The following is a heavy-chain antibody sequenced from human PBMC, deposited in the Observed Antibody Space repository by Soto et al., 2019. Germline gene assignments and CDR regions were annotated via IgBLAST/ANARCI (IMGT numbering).Heavy chain of an antibody. CDR3: ATVQVYYGSGSYYMDV. Sequence: ASLKVSCKVSGYTLTELSMHWVRQAPGKGLEWMGGFDPEDGETIYAQKFQGRVTMTEDTSTDTAYMELSSLRSEDTAVYYCATVQVYYGSGSYYMDVWGKGTTVTVSS. J-gene: IGHJ6*03. CDR1: GYTLTELS. V-gene: IGHV1-24*01. CDR2: FDPEDGET. D-gene: IGHD3-10*01.